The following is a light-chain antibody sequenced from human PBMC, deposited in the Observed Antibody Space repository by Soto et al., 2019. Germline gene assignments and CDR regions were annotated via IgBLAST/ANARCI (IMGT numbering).Light chain of an antibody. CDR3: CSYAGSSTFLYV. J-gene: IGLJ1*01. CDR2: EGS. V-gene: IGLV2-23*03. Sequence: QSALTQPASVSGSPGQSITISCTGTSSDVGSYNLVSWYQQHPGKAPKLMICEGSKRPSGVSNRFSGSKSGNTASLTISGLQAEDEADYYCCSYAGSSTFLYVFGTGTKVT. CDR1: SSDVGSYNL.